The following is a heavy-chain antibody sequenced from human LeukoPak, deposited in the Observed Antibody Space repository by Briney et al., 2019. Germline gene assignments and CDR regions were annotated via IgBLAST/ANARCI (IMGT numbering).Heavy chain of an antibody. V-gene: IGHV4-4*07. J-gene: IGHJ4*02. Sequence: PSETLSLTYTVSGGSISSYYWTWIRQPAGKGLECIGRISSSGSTNYNPSLKSRVTMSVDTSKNQFSLKLTSVTAADTAVYYCARGNLCGGSPCSIFENWGQGALVTVSS. CDR1: GGSISSYY. CDR2: ISSSGST. D-gene: IGHD2-15*01. CDR3: ARGNLCGGSPCSIFEN.